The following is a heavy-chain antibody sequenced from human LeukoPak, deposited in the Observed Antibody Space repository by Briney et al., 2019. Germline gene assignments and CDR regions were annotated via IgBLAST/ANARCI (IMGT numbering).Heavy chain of an antibody. CDR1: GYTFTSYG. Sequence: ASVKVSCKASGYTFTSYGISWVRQAPGQGLEWMGWFSAYNGNTNYAQKFQGRVTITTDESTSTAYMELSSLRSEDTAVYYCARDRGRGYSYGYGVLDYWGQGTLVTVSS. V-gene: IGHV1-18*01. D-gene: IGHD5-18*01. CDR2: FSAYNGNT. J-gene: IGHJ4*02. CDR3: ARDRGRGYSYGYGVLDY.